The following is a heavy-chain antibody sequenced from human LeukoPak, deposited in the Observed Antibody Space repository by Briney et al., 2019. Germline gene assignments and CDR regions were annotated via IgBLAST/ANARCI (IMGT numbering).Heavy chain of an antibody. D-gene: IGHD3-22*01. J-gene: IGHJ4*02. CDR2: ISYDGSEK. Sequence: PGGSLRLSCAASGFTFSTYGMNWVRQAPGKGLEWVAVISYDGSEKHYADPVKGRFTISRDNSKNTLYLQMSSLRAEDTAMYYCAREGNSGYYPYWGQGILVTVSS. CDR3: AREGNSGYYPY. CDR1: GFTFSTYG. V-gene: IGHV3-30*03.